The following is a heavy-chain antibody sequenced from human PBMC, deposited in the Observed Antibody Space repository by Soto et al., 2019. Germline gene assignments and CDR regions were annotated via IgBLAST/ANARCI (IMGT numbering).Heavy chain of an antibody. D-gene: IGHD3-22*01. V-gene: IGHV1-18*01. J-gene: IGHJ4*02. Sequence: ASGKVSCKASGYTITSYGISWVRQAPGQGLEWMGWISAYNGNTNYAQKLQGRVTMTTDTSTSTGYKGLRSLRSDATALYYCARDIYYDTNTGYWGQGTLVTVSS. CDR1: GYTITSYG. CDR2: ISAYNGNT. CDR3: ARDIYYDTNTGY.